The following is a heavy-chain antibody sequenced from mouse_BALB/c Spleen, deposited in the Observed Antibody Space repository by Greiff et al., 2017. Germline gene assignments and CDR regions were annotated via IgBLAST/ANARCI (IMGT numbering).Heavy chain of an antibody. CDR2: IRSKSNNYAT. CDR1: GFTFNTYA. V-gene: IGHV10-1*02. D-gene: IGHD1-1*01. CDR3: VRHDYGTGWYFDV. Sequence: EVKLVESGGGLVQPKGSLKLSCAASGFTFNTYAMNWVREAPGKGLEWVARIRSKSNNYATYYADSVKDRFTISRDDSQSMLYLQMNNLKTEDTAMYYCVRHDYGTGWYFDVWGAGTTVTVSS. J-gene: IGHJ1*01.